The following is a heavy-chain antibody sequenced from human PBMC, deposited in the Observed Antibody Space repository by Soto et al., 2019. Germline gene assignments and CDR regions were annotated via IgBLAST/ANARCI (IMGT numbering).Heavy chain of an antibody. V-gene: IGHV1-46*01. CDR2: INPSGGST. D-gene: IGHD2-21*02. CDR3: ASDRGGDGRGEGYVDL. CDR1: GYTFTSYY. J-gene: IGHJ2*01. Sequence: QVQLVQSGAEVKKPGASVKVSCKASGYTFTSYYMHWVRQAPGQGLEWMGIINPSGGSTSYAQKSQGRVTMTRATSTSTVYMELSRLRYEDTAVYYCASDRGGDGRGEGYVDLWGRGTLVTVSS.